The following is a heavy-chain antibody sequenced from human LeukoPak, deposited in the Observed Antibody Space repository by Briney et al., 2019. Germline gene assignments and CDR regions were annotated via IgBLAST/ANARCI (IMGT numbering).Heavy chain of an antibody. CDR3: ARWVEGIAARLSFDY. CDR2: IYPGDSDT. D-gene: IGHD6-6*01. Sequence: GESLKISFKGSGYRFTGYWIGWVRPMPGKGLEWMGIIYPGDSDTRYSPSFQGQVTISADKSISTAYLQWSSLKASDTAMYYCARWVEGIAARLSFDYWGQGTLVTVSS. CDR1: GYRFTGYW. V-gene: IGHV5-51*01. J-gene: IGHJ4*02.